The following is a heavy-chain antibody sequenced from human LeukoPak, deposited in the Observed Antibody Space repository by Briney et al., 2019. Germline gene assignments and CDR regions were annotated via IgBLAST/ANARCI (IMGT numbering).Heavy chain of an antibody. CDR2: INHSGST. Sequence: SETLSLTCDVYGGSFSGYYWSWIRQPPGKGLEWIGEINHSGSTNYNPSLKSRVTISVDTSKNQFSLKLSSVTAADTAVYYCARDNWNGLLDYWGQGTLVTVSS. D-gene: IGHD1-20*01. V-gene: IGHV4-34*01. CDR1: GGSFSGYY. CDR3: ARDNWNGLLDY. J-gene: IGHJ4*02.